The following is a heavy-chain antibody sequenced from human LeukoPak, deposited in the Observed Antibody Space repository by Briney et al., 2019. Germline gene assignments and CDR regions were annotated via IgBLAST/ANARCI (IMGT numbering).Heavy chain of an antibody. Sequence: SETLSLTCTVSGGSISSYHWSWIRQPAGKGLEWIGHIFASGSTNYNPSLKSRVTISVDKSKNQFSLKLSSVTAADTAVYYCVRDSDGAAQFDLWGQGTLVTVSS. CDR3: VRDSDGAAQFDL. J-gene: IGHJ5*02. CDR1: GGSISSYH. CDR2: IFASGST. D-gene: IGHD6-13*01. V-gene: IGHV4-4*07.